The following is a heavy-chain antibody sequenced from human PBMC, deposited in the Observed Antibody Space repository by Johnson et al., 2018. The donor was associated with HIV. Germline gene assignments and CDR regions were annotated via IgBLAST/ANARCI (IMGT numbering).Heavy chain of an antibody. V-gene: IGHV3-7*01. D-gene: IGHD1-26*01. CDR1: GFTFSSYW. Sequence: EQLVESGGGLVQPGGSLRLSCAASGFTFSSYWMSWVRQAPGKGLEWVANIKQDGSEKYYVDSVKGRFTISRDNAKNSLYLQMNSLRAEDTAVYYCARYSGSYLPDAFDIWGQGTMVTVSS. CDR2: IKQDGSEK. J-gene: IGHJ3*02. CDR3: ARYSGSYLPDAFDI.